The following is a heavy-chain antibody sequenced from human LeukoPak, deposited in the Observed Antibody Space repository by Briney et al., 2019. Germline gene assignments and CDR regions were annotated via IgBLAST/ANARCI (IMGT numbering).Heavy chain of an antibody. Sequence: SQTLSLTCAISGDSVSSNSAAWNWIRRSPSRGLEWLGRTYYRSMWYNDYAVSVKSRITINPDTSKNQFSLQLNSVTPEDTAVYYCARASLGHCSSTSCYRPIYYYYMDVWGKGTTVTVSS. V-gene: IGHV6-1*01. J-gene: IGHJ6*03. CDR2: TYYRSMWYN. CDR3: ARASLGHCSSTSCYRPIYYYYMDV. CDR1: GDSVSSNSAA. D-gene: IGHD2-2*01.